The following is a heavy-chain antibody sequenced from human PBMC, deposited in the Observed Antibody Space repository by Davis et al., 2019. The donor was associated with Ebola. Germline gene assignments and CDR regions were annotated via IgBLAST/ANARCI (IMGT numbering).Heavy chain of an antibody. J-gene: IGHJ4*02. V-gene: IGHV3-33*01. CDR1: GFTFSSYG. Sequence: GGSLRLSCAASGFTFSSYGMHWVRQAPGKGLEWVAVIWYDGSNKYYADSVKGRFTISRDNSKNTLYLQMNSLRAEDTAVYYCARGDTAMGKFDYWGQGTLVTVSS. CDR3: ARGDTAMGKFDY. D-gene: IGHD5-18*01. CDR2: IWYDGSNK.